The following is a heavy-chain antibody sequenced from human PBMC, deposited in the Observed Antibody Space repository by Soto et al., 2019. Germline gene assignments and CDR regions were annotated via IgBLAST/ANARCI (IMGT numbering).Heavy chain of an antibody. J-gene: IGHJ4*02. CDR1: GDSITTSSFL. CDR3: ATGRGRRPGMAVAGTLL. Sequence: QLRESGPRLVKPSETLTLTCTVSGDSITTSSFLWAWVRQPPGKGLEWIANINNSGRTNYNPSLKSRFTISVDTSKTQFSLQLTSVTAADTATYSCATGRGRRPGMAVAGTLLWGQGTLVIVSS. CDR2: INNSGRT. D-gene: IGHD6-19*01. V-gene: IGHV4-39*01.